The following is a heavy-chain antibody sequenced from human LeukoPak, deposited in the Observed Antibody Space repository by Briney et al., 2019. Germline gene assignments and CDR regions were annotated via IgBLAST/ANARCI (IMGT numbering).Heavy chain of an antibody. J-gene: IGHJ4*02. CDR3: AKGSYYDSSGSFYFYY. Sequence: GGSLRLSCAASGFTFSSYAMSWVRQAPGKGLEWVSGISGSGDNTYYADSVKGRFTISRDNSKNTLYVQVNSLGTEDTAAYYCAKGSYYDSSGSFYFYYWGQGTLVTVSS. D-gene: IGHD3-22*01. V-gene: IGHV3-23*01. CDR1: GFTFSSYA. CDR2: ISGSGDNT.